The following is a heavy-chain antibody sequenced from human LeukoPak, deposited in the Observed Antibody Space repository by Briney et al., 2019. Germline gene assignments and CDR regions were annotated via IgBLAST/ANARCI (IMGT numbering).Heavy chain of an antibody. D-gene: IGHD2-15*01. CDR2: IYTSGST. V-gene: IGHV4-4*07. Sequence: SETLSLTCTVSGGSISIYYWSWIRQPAGKGLEWIGRIYTSGSTNYNPSLKSRVTMSVDTSKNQFSLKLSSVTAADTAVYYCARVVVAATHHDAFDIWGQGTMVTVSS. J-gene: IGHJ3*02. CDR1: GGSISIYY. CDR3: ARVVVAATHHDAFDI.